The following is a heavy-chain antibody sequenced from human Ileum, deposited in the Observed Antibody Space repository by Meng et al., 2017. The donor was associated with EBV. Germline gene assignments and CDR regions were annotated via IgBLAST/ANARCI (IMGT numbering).Heavy chain of an antibody. J-gene: IGHJ4*02. V-gene: IGHV4-28*01. Sequence: QVPLQEPGPGLVKPSDPLSLTCAVSGYSISSTNWWGWIRQPPGKGLEWIGYIYYSGSTSYNPSLKSRVTMSVDTSKNQFSLNLNSVTAVDAAVYYCARNVPGTSAYYDWGQGTLVTVSS. CDR2: IYYSGST. CDR1: GYSISSTNW. D-gene: IGHD3-22*01. CDR3: ARNVPGTSAYYD.